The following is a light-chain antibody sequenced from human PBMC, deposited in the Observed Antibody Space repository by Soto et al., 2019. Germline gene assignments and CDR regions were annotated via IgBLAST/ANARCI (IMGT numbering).Light chain of an antibody. Sequence: DIQMTQSPSSLSASVGDTVTIACRASQSIGNFLAWYQQKPGKAPKLLIYDASSLESGVPSRFSGSGSGTEFTLTISSLQPDDFATYYCQQYNSYSPTFGQGTKVDSK. CDR1: QSIGNF. J-gene: IGKJ1*01. CDR2: DAS. V-gene: IGKV1-5*01. CDR3: QQYNSYSPT.